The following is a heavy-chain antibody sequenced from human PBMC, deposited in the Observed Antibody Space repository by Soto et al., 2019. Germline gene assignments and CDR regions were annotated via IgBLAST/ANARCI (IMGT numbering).Heavy chain of an antibody. J-gene: IGHJ6*02. D-gene: IGHD3-10*01. CDR3: ARDATMVRGVEGYYGMDV. V-gene: IGHV4-39*02. CDR2: ILHSGST. Sequence: SETLSLTCSVSGGSITITTYYWAWVRQTPGKRLEWLGSILHSGSTYYNPSLKSRLTMSVDTSRDQFSLKLGSVTAADTAVYYCARDATMVRGVEGYYGMDVWGQGTTVTVSS. CDR1: GGSITITTYY.